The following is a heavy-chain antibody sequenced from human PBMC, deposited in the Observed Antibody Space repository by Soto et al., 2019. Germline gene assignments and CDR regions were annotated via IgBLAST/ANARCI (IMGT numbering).Heavy chain of an antibody. J-gene: IGHJ4*02. CDR3: VGSLQY. V-gene: IGHV3-72*01. CDR1: GFTFSDYH. Sequence: EMQLVESGGGLVQPGGSLRLSCAASGFTFSDYHMEWVRQAPGKGLEWIGRARNDLRARTTQHAASVRGRFITSRDDSENSLYLQMNSIKTEDTAVYYCVGSLQYWGEGTLVTVSS. D-gene: IGHD6-13*01. CDR2: ARNDLRARTT.